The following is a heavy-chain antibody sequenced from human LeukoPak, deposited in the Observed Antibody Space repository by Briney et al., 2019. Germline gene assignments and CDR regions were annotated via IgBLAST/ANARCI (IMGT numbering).Heavy chain of an antibody. CDR1: GFTFSSYS. V-gene: IGHV3-21*01. CDR3: ARGDEYSSSFFDY. D-gene: IGHD6-6*01. J-gene: IGHJ4*02. CDR2: ISSSSSYI. Sequence: GGSLRLSCAASGFTFSSYSMNWVRQAPGKGLEWVSSISSSSSYIYYADSVKGRFTTSRDNAKNSLYLQMNSLRAEDTAVYYCARGDEYSSSFFDYWGQGTLVTVSS.